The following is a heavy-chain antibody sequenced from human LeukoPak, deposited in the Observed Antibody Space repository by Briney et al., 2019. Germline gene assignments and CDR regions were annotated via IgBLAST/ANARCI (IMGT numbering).Heavy chain of an antibody. J-gene: IGHJ4*02. Sequence: GGSVRLSCAASGFTFNNYAISWVRQAPGKGLEWVSGISGSGGTPYYVDSVKGRFTISRDNSKNTVYLQMNSLRAEDTAVYYCAKEVAADSSGYPGDYWGQGTLVTVSS. CDR3: AKEVAADSSGYPGDY. V-gene: IGHV3-23*01. CDR1: GFTFNNYA. CDR2: ISGSGGTP. D-gene: IGHD3-22*01.